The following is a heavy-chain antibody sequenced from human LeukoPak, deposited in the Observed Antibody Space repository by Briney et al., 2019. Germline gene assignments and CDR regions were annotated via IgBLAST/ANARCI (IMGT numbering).Heavy chain of an antibody. D-gene: IGHD2-2*01. CDR2: IYHGGIR. CDR3: ARVYCGTSSCYYFDY. Sequence: SETLSLTCAVSGGSITSSNWWTWVRQPPGKGLEWIGEIYHGGIRNYNPSLQSRVTMSVDTSKNLFSLKLSSVTAADTATYYCARVYCGTSSCYYFDYWGQGTLVTVSS. J-gene: IGHJ4*02. V-gene: IGHV4-4*02. CDR1: GGSITSSNW.